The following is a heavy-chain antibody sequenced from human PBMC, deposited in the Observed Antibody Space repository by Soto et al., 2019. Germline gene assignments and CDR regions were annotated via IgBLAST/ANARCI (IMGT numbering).Heavy chain of an antibody. J-gene: IGHJ5*02. CDR2: LYHSGST. Sequence: QVQLQESGPGLVKPSQTLSLTCTVSGGSISSGGYYWSWIRQHPGKGLEWIGYLYHSGSTYYNPSLKSRVTISVDTSKNQFAPKLSSVTVADTAVYYCASEAAGILNWFDPWGQGTVVTVSS. V-gene: IGHV4-31*03. CDR1: GGSISSGGYY. CDR3: ASEAAGILNWFDP. D-gene: IGHD6-25*01.